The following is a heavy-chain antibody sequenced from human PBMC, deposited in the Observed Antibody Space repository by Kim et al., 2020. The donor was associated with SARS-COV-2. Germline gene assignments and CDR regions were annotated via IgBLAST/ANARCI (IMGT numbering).Heavy chain of an antibody. D-gene: IGHD6-19*01. V-gene: IGHV1-46*01. CDR2: MNPSGGST. J-gene: IGHJ4*02. Sequence: ASVKVSCKSSTYIFSTFYMHWVRQAPGQGLEWMGIMNPSGGSTRYAQKFQGRVSMTRDPSTSTVYMELSSLRSEDTAVYYCASSGRYSSGWYAGAEDYWGQGNLVTVSS. CDR3: ASSGRYSSGWYAGAEDY. CDR1: TYIFSTFY.